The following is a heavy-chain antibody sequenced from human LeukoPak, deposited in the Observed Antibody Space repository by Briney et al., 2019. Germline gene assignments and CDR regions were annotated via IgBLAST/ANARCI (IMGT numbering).Heavy chain of an antibody. Sequence: SETLSLTCTVSGGSIDSSRYYWSWIRQPPGKGLEWIGYIYYSGNTNYNPSLKSRVTISVDTSKNQFSLKLSSVTAADTAFYYCARETYSSSWYHDAFDIWGQGTMVTVSS. D-gene: IGHD6-13*01. CDR1: GGSIDSSRYY. CDR3: ARETYSSSWYHDAFDI. V-gene: IGHV4-61*01. J-gene: IGHJ3*02. CDR2: IYYSGNT.